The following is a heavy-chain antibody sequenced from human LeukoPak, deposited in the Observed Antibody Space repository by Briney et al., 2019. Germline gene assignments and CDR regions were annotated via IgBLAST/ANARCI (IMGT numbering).Heavy chain of an antibody. Sequence: GGSLGLSCVASGFTFSTYGIHWLRQAPGKGLEWVTFMPYDGSNEYYTESVKGRFTISRDNSKNTLYLQMNSLRAEDTAVYYCAREGSYGPNWFDPWGQGTLVTVSS. V-gene: IGHV3-30*02. CDR3: AREGSYGPNWFDP. CDR2: MPYDGSNE. D-gene: IGHD5-18*01. J-gene: IGHJ5*02. CDR1: GFTFSTYG.